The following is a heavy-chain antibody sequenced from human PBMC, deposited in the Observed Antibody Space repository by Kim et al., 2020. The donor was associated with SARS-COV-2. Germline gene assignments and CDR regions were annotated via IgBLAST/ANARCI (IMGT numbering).Heavy chain of an antibody. J-gene: IGHJ4*02. CDR2: T. V-gene: IGHV4-59*09. D-gene: IGHD4-17*01. CDR3: ATGTTVTSFDY. Sequence: TNYNPSLKSRITIAVDTSKNQFSLRLSSVTAADTALYYCATGTTVTSFDYWGQGTLVTVSS.